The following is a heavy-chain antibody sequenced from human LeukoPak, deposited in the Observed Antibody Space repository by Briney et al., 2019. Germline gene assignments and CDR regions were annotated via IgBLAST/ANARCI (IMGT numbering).Heavy chain of an antibody. V-gene: IGHV3-23*01. CDR1: GITFSNYA. CDR3: AGRPTGYSSGYTH. CDR2: ISGSAHKI. D-gene: IGHD5-18*01. J-gene: IGHJ4*02. Sequence: GGSLRLSCVASGITFSNYAVSWVRQAPEKGLDWVSVISGSAHKIRYADSVKGRFTISRDNSENIVYLQMNNLRVEDTAVYYCAGRPTGYSSGYTHWGQGTLVTVSS.